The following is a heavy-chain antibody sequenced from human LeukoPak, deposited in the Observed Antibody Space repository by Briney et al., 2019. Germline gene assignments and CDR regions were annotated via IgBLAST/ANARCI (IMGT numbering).Heavy chain of an antibody. J-gene: IGHJ6*02. CDR1: EFTFSSYA. CDR2: ISGNGGST. Sequence: GGSLRLSCAASEFTFSSYAMTWVRQGPGKGLEWVSTISGNGGSTYYADSVKGRFTISRDNSKNTLYLQMNSLRAEDTAVYYCARVASTSPYFYGMDVWGQGTTVTVSS. V-gene: IGHV3-23*01. CDR3: ARVASTSPYFYGMDV.